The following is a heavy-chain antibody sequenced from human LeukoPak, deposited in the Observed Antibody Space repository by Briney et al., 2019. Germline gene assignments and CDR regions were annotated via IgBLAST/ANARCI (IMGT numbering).Heavy chain of an antibody. Sequence: GGSLRLSCAASGFTFSSYAMSWVRQAPGKGLEWVSAISGSGGSTYYADSVKGRFTISRDNSKNTLYLQMNSLRAEDTAVYYCAKGPYYDILTGYYIAPYYYYGMDVWGQGTTVTVSS. CDR3: AKGPYYDILTGYYIAPYYYYGMDV. CDR2: ISGSGGST. D-gene: IGHD3-9*01. CDR1: GFTFSSYA. V-gene: IGHV3-23*01. J-gene: IGHJ6*02.